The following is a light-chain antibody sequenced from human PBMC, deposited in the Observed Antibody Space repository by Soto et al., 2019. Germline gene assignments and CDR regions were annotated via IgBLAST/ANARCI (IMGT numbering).Light chain of an antibody. Sequence: QSVLTQPPSASGSPGQSVTISCTGTSSDVGVYNYVSWYQQHPGKAPKLMIYEVSKRPSGVPDRVSGSKSGNTASLTVSGLQAEDEADYYCSSFAGNNNLVFGGGTKVTVL. CDR1: SSDVGVYNY. V-gene: IGLV2-8*01. CDR2: EVS. CDR3: SSFAGNNNLV. J-gene: IGLJ2*01.